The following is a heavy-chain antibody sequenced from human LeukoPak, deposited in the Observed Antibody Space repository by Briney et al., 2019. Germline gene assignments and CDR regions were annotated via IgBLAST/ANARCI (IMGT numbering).Heavy chain of an antibody. CDR1: GFTFSSYC. Sequence: PGGSLRLSCAASGFTFSSYCMSWVRQAPGKGLEWVANIKEDGSEKYYVDSVKGRFTISRDNAKNSLSLQMNSLRAEDTAVYYCARDGASIVVVVDAIFYYGMDVWGQGTTVTVSS. D-gene: IGHD2-15*01. V-gene: IGHV3-7*01. J-gene: IGHJ6*02. CDR3: ARDGASIVVVVDAIFYYGMDV. CDR2: IKEDGSEK.